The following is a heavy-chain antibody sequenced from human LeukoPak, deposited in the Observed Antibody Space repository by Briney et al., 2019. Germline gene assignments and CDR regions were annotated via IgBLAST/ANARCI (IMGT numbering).Heavy chain of an antibody. CDR2: INHGGGN. J-gene: IGHJ5*02. Sequence: SETLSLTCGVSGWSFRGYFWSWIRQTPGKGLEWMGEINHGGGNNYNPSLKSRVTMSLGTSENQCSLNMTSVTAADTAMYFCARWRGRGWFDPWGQGTLVTVSS. CDR1: GWSFRGYF. CDR3: ARWRGRGWFDP. V-gene: IGHV4-34*01. D-gene: IGHD3-3*01.